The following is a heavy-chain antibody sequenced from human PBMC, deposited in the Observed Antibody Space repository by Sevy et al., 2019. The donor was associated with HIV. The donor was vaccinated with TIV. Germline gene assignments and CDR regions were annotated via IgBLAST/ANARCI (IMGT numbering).Heavy chain of an antibody. Sequence: GESLKISRKGSGYSFSIYWIGWVRQMPGKGLEWVGVMHPRDSYIRYSPSFQGQVTISADKSISTAYLRWSSLKASETAMYYCAITYYVNTGYNAFDIWGQGTMVTVS. CDR3: AITYYVNTGYNAFDI. J-gene: IGHJ3*02. CDR1: GYSFSIYW. D-gene: IGHD3-22*01. CDR2: MHPRDSYI. V-gene: IGHV5-51*01.